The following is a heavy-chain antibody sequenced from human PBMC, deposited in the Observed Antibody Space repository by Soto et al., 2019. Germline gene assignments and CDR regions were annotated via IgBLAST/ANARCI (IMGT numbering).Heavy chain of an antibody. V-gene: IGHV5-10-1*01. CDR3: ARQIYDSDTGPNFQYYFDS. CDR2: IDPSDSQT. D-gene: IGHD3-22*01. Sequence: GESLKISFKGSGDIFASYWITWVRQNPGKGRDWMGRIDPSDSQTYYSPSFRGHVTISATKSITTVFLQWSSLRASDTAMYYCARQIYDSDTGPNFQYYFDSWGQGTPVTVSS. CDR1: GDIFASYW. J-gene: IGHJ4*02.